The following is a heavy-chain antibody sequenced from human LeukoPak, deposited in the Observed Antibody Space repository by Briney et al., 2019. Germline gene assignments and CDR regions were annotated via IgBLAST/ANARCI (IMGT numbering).Heavy chain of an antibody. V-gene: IGHV3-13*01. D-gene: IGHD7-27*01. CDR2: ISTAVDT. Sequence: GGSLRLSCAASGFTFSSYDMHWVRQATGKGLVWVSAISTAVDTYYADSVKGRFTISRENAKNSLYLQMNSLRAGDTAVYYCARRNWGSGGGFDIWGQGTMVTVSS. CDR1: GFTFSSYD. J-gene: IGHJ3*02. CDR3: ARRNWGSGGGFDI.